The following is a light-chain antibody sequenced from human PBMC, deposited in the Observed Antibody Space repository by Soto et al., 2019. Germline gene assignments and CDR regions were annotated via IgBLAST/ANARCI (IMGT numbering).Light chain of an antibody. CDR3: QQYHNWVT. CDR2: GAS. Sequence: EIVLTQPPGTLSLSPGERATLSCRASQSVSTNSLAWYQQKPGQAPRPLIYGASSRATGTPDRFSGSGSGTDFTLIISRLEPEDFAVYYCQQYHNWVTFGGGTKVDI. J-gene: IGKJ4*01. CDR1: QSVSTNS. V-gene: IGKV3-20*01.